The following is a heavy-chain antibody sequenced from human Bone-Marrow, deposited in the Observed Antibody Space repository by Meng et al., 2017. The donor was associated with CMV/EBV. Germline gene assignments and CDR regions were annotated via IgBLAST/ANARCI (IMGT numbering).Heavy chain of an antibody. CDR3: ATAPNGYYFDY. J-gene: IGHJ4*02. CDR1: GFTFSDYY. Sequence: GESLKISCAASGFTFSDYYMSWIRQAPGKGLEWVSYISSSGSTIYYVDSVKGRFTISRDNSKNTLYLQMNTLRAEDTAVYYCATAPNGYYFDYWGQGTLVTVSS. V-gene: IGHV3-11*01. CDR2: ISSSGSTI.